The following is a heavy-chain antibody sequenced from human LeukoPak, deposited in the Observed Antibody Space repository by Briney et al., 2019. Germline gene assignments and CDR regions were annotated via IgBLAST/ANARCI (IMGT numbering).Heavy chain of an antibody. CDR1: GFTFSSYA. J-gene: IGHJ4*02. V-gene: IGHV3-23*01. CDR2: ISGSGGST. Sequence: GGSLRLSCAASGFTFSSYAMSWVRQAPGKGLEWVSAISGSGGSTYYADSVKGRFTISRDNSKNTLYLQMNSLRAEDTAVYYCAKDEVLVSCYPTPCGYFDYWGQGTLVTVSS. D-gene: IGHD2-2*01. CDR3: AKDEVLVSCYPTPCGYFDY.